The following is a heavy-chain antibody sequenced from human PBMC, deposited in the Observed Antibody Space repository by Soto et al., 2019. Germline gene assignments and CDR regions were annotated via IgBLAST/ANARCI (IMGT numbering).Heavy chain of an antibody. Sequence: GGSLRLSCAASGFTFSRNGMHWVRRAPGKGLEWVAFIWYDGSNEDYVDSVKGRFTISGDNSKNQFSLRLSSLTAADTAVYYCARTRCSRSGCRPNFDFWGQGTLVTVSS. D-gene: IGHD2-2*01. V-gene: IGHV3-33*01. J-gene: IGHJ4*02. CDR2: IWYDGSNE. CDR3: ARTRCSRSGCRPNFDF. CDR1: GFTFSRNG.